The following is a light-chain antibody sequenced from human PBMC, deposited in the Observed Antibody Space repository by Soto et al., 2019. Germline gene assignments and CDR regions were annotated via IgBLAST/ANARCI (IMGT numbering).Light chain of an antibody. CDR1: QSISSW. CDR2: DAS. V-gene: IGKV1-5*01. J-gene: IGKJ5*01. CDR3: QQYNSYPIT. Sequence: DIQMTQSPSTLCASVGDRVTMTCRASQSISSWLAWYQQKPGKAPKLLIYDASSLESGVPSRFSGSGSGTEFTLTISSLQPDDFATYYCQQYNSYPITFGQGTQLEIK.